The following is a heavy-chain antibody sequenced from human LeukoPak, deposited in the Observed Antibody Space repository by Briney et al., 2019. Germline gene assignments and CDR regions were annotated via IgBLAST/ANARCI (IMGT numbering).Heavy chain of an antibody. D-gene: IGHD3-22*01. V-gene: IGHV4-39*01. CDR1: GGSISSSSYY. J-gene: IGHJ4*02. Sequence: SETLSLTCTVSGGSISSSSYYWVWIRQPPGKGLEWIGSIYYSGSTYYNPSLKSRVTISVDTSKNQFSLKLSSVTAADTAVYYCASTYDSSGYYNYWGQGTLVTVSS. CDR2: IYYSGST. CDR3: ASTYDSSGYYNY.